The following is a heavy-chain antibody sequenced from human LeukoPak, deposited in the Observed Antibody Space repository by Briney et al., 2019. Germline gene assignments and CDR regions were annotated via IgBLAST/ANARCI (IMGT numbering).Heavy chain of an antibody. V-gene: IGHV1-46*01. CDR1: GYTFTSYY. Sequence: EASVKVSCQASGYTFTSYYMHWVRQAPGQGLEWMGIINPSGGSTSYAQKFQGRVTITADESTSTAYMELSSLRSEDTAVYYCARGYSGYDYPFDYWGQGTLVTVSS. CDR3: ARGYSGYDYPFDY. D-gene: IGHD5-12*01. J-gene: IGHJ4*02. CDR2: INPSGGST.